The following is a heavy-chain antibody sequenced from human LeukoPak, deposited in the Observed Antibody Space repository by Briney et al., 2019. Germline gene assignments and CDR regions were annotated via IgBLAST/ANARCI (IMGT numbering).Heavy chain of an antibody. Sequence: ASVKVSCKASGYTFTSYGISWVRQAPGQGLEWMRWISAYNGNTNYAQKLQGRVTMTTDTSTSTAYMELRSLRSDDTAVYYCVRDSGGYSYGYVGWFDPWGQGTLVTVSS. J-gene: IGHJ5*02. CDR2: ISAYNGNT. V-gene: IGHV1-18*01. D-gene: IGHD5-18*01. CDR3: VRDSGGYSYGYVGWFDP. CDR1: GYTFTSYG.